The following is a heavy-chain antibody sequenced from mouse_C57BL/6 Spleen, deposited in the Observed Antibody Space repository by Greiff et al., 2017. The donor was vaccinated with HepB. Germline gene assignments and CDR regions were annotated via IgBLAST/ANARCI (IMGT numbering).Heavy chain of an antibody. D-gene: IGHD1-1*01. CDR2: INPNNGGT. CDR1: GYTFTDYY. CDR3: ARERYYGSSYGFAY. J-gene: IGHJ3*01. V-gene: IGHV1-26*01. Sequence: EVQLQQSGPELVKPGASVKISCKASGYTFTDYYMNWVKQSHGKSLEWIGDINPNNGGTSYNQKFKGKATLTVDKSSSTAYMELRSLTSEDSAVYYGARERYYGSSYGFAYWGQGTLVTVSA.